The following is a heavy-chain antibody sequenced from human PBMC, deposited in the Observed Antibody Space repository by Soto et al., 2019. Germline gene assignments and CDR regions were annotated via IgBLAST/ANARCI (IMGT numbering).Heavy chain of an antibody. CDR2: ISWNSGSI. CDR1: GFTFDDYA. J-gene: IGHJ6*02. D-gene: IGHD3-10*01. CDR3: ARAYGSGSHLSYYYSGMDV. Sequence: GGSLRLSCAASGFTFDDYAMHWVRQAPGKGLEWVSGISWNSGSIGYADSVKGRFTISRDNAKNSLYLQMNSLRAEDTALYYCARAYGSGSHLSYYYSGMDVWGQGTTVTVSS. V-gene: IGHV3-9*01.